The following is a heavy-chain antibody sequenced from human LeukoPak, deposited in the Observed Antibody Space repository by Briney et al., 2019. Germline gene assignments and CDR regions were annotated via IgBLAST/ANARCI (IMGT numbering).Heavy chain of an antibody. CDR2: ISGSGGRT. J-gene: IGHJ4*02. V-gene: IGHV3-23*01. Sequence: PGGSLRLSCAASRFTFISYAMNWVRQAPGKGLQWVSGISGSGGRTYYADSVKGRFTISRDNSKNMLYLQMNSLRAEDTAVYYCAKPPITDDYFDYWGQGTLVTVSS. CDR1: RFTFISYA. D-gene: IGHD3-10*01. CDR3: AKPPITDDYFDY.